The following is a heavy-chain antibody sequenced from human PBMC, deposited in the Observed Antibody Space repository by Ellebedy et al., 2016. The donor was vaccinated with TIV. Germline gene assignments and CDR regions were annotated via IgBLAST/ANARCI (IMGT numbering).Heavy chain of an antibody. CDR2: IVVGSGNT. CDR3: AAAPLYSSSWYPVYYYYGMDV. V-gene: IGHV1-58*01. J-gene: IGHJ6*02. CDR1: GFTFTSSA. D-gene: IGHD6-13*01. Sequence: SVKVSXXASGFTFTSSAVQWVRQARGQRLEWIGWIVVGSGNTNYAQKFQERVTITRDMSTSTAYMELSSLRSEDTAVYYCAAAPLYSSSWYPVYYYYGMDVWGQGTTVTVSS.